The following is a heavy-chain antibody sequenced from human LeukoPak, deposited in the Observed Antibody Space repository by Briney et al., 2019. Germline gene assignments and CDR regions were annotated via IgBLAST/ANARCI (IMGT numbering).Heavy chain of an antibody. CDR3: AREWVPPWYYYGSGSLWWFDP. Sequence: GGSLRLSCAASGFTFSSYWMSWVRQAPGKGLEWVANIKQDGSEKYYVDSVKGRFTISRDNAKNSLYLQMNSLRAEDTAVYYCAREWVPPWYYYGSGSLWWFDPWGQGTLVTVSS. CDR1: GFTFSSYW. D-gene: IGHD3-10*01. J-gene: IGHJ5*02. CDR2: IKQDGSEK. V-gene: IGHV3-7*01.